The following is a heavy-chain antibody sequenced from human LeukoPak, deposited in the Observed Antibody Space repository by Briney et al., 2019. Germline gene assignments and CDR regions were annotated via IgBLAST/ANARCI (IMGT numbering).Heavy chain of an antibody. CDR2: IYHSGST. D-gene: IGHD2-2*02. V-gene: IGHV4-38-2*02. CDR1: GYSISSGYY. CDR3: AREGYCSGTSCYNFNY. Sequence: PSETLSLTCTVSGYSISSGYYWGCFRQPPGKGLEWIASIYHSGSTYYNPSLKSRVTISVDTSKNQFSLNLSSVTAADTAVYYCAREGYCSGTSCYNFNYWGQGTLVTVSS. J-gene: IGHJ4*02.